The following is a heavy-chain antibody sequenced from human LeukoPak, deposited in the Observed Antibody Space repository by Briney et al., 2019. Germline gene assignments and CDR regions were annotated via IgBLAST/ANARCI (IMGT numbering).Heavy chain of an antibody. CDR3: ARSIYASGSYYAFDI. CDR1: GFTFSTYA. J-gene: IGHJ3*02. D-gene: IGHD3-10*01. Sequence: PGGSLRLSCAASGFTFSTYAMSWVRQAPGNGLEWVSAISGSGGGTYYADSVKGRFTISRDNSKNTLSLQMNSLRAEDTAVFYCARSIYASGSYYAFDIRGQGTMVTVSS. V-gene: IGHV3-23*01. CDR2: ISGSGGGT.